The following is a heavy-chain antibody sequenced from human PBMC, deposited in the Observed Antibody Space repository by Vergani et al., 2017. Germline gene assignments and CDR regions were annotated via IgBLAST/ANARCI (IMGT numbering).Heavy chain of an antibody. J-gene: IGHJ4*02. D-gene: IGHD3-22*01. V-gene: IGHV3-23*04. CDR1: GFTFSDFS. CDR2: ISSDGGST. CDR3: AGPQGTSAYYDGGFDY. Sequence: VQLVESGGGLVKPGGSLRLSCAASGFTFSDFSMSWVRQAPGKGLEWVSTISSDGGSTYYADSVKGRFTISRDNSKNTLSLQMNSLTAEDTAIYYCAGPQGTSAYYDGGFDYWGQGILVTVSS.